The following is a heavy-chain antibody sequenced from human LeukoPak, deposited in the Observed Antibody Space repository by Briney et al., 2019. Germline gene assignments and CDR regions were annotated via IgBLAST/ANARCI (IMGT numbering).Heavy chain of an antibody. V-gene: IGHV3-21*01. D-gene: IGHD6-13*01. Sequence: GGSLRLSCAASGFTFSSYSMNWVRQAPGKGLEWVSSISSSSSYIYYADSVKGRFTISRDNAKNSLYLQMNSLRAEDTAVYYCARDPTGQQLTLRGFYMDVWGKGTTVTVSS. CDR1: GFTFSSYS. CDR2: ISSSSSYI. CDR3: ARDPTGQQLTLRGFYMDV. J-gene: IGHJ6*03.